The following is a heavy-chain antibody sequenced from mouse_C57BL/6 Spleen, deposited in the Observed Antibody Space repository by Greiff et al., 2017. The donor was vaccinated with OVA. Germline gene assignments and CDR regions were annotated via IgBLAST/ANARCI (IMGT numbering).Heavy chain of an antibody. Sequence: EVQLLQSGPELVKPGASVKISCTASGYSFTDYNMHWVQQSHGKSLEWIGVINPNYGTTSYNQKFKGKATLTVDQSSITAYMQLNSLTSEDSAGYYCARWDDQDWYFDVWGTGTTVTVSS. CDR2: INPNYGTT. V-gene: IGHV1-39*01. J-gene: IGHJ1*03. D-gene: IGHD4-1*01. CDR1: GYSFTDYN. CDR3: ARWDDQDWYFDV.